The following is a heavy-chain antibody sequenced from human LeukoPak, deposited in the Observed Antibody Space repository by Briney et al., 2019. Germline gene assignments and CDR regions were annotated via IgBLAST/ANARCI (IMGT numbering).Heavy chain of an antibody. V-gene: IGHV4-59*08. CDR1: GGSSRGYY. Sequence: PSETLSLTCTASGGSSRGYYWSWIRQPPGKGLEWIGYIYNSEYTKYSPSLMSRVAILFDTSKNPVSLLLTSVTAAGTAVYYCARNLGRGGSYLFDYWGQGTLVTVSS. CDR3: ARNLGRGGSYLFDY. CDR2: IYNSEYT. J-gene: IGHJ4*02. D-gene: IGHD6-19*01.